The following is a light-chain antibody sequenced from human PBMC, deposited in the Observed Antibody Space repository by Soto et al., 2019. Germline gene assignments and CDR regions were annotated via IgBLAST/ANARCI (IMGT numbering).Light chain of an antibody. J-gene: IGKJ4*01. CDR3: QQTNRFPPLT. CDR2: GAS. V-gene: IGKV1-12*01. Sequence: DIKMTQSPSSVSASIGDRVTITCRASQDISNSLAWYQQKPGRAPNLLIYGASTLHNGVPSRFSGSGSGTDFTLTISSLQPEDFASYYCQQTNRFPPLTFGGGTKVEIK. CDR1: QDISNS.